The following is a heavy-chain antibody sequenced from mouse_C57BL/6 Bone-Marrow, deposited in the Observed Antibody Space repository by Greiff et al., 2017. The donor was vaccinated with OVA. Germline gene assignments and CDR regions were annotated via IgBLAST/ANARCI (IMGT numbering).Heavy chain of an antibody. CDR3: ARSNYGSSCDWYFDV. J-gene: IGHJ1*03. CDR1: GYAFSSSW. D-gene: IGHD1-1*01. V-gene: IGHV1-82*01. Sequence: VQLQQSGPELVKPGASVKISCKASGYAFSSSWMNWVKQRPGKGLEWIGRIYPGDGDTNYNGKLRGRATLTADKSSSTAYMQLSSLTSEDSAVYSCARSNYGSSCDWYFDVWGTGTTVTVSS. CDR2: IYPGDGDT.